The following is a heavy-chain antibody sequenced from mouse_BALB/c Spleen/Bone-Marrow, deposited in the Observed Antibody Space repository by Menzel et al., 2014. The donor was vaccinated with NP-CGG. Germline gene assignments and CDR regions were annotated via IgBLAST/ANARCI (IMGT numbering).Heavy chain of an antibody. J-gene: IGHJ4*01. CDR1: GYTFTSYW. CDR3: RCYDYTMDY. D-gene: IGHD1-1*01. V-gene: IGHV1S22*01. CDR2: IYPGSGTI. Sequence: LQQSGSELVRPGASVKLSCNASGYTFTSYWIHWVKQRPGQGLEWIGNIYPGSGTINYDEKFKNKATLTVDTSSSIAYMQLSSLTSEDSAVYYCRCYDYTMDYWGQGTSVTVSS.